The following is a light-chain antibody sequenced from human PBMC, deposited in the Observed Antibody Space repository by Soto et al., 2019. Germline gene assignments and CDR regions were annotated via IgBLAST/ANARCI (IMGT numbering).Light chain of an antibody. Sequence: EIVMTQSPSTLSGSPGERATVSWGASQSVRSNLAWFQQRPGQAPRLLVYGASNRATGIPDRFSGSGSGADFTPTISRLEPEDLAVYYCQHYGKSPRGTFGQGTKVDIK. CDR3: QHYGKSPRGT. J-gene: IGKJ1*01. CDR2: GAS. V-gene: IGKV3-20*01. CDR1: QSVRSN.